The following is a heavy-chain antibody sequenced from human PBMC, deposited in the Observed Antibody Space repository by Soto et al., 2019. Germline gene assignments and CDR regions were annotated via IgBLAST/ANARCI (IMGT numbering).Heavy chain of an antibody. CDR3: AKVRPPYYDSSGYYFDY. Sequence: PGGSLRLSCAASGFTFSSYAMSWVRQAPGKGLEWVSAISGSGGSTYYADSVKGRFTISRDNSKNTLYLQMNSLRAEDTAVYYCAKVRPPYYDSSGYYFDYWGQGTLVTVSS. CDR2: ISGSGGST. J-gene: IGHJ4*02. CDR1: GFTFSSYA. V-gene: IGHV3-23*01. D-gene: IGHD3-22*01.